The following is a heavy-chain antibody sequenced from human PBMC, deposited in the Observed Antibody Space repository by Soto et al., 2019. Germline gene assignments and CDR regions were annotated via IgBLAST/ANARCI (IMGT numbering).Heavy chain of an antibody. Sequence: QIQLVQSGGGGVQPGRSLRLSCAASGFTLSSYGMHWVRQAPGKGLEWVAAISYDGRNKWYMDSLEGRFTVSRDNSERRGFLRVDGRSPEATGRYFWAKARAHLAVAATGGGGGAFDAWGQGTMVTVSS. J-gene: IGHJ3*01. CDR3: AKARAHLAVAATGGGGGAFDA. CDR2: ISYDGRNK. D-gene: IGHD2-15*01. V-gene: IGHV3-30*13. CDR1: GFTLSSYG.